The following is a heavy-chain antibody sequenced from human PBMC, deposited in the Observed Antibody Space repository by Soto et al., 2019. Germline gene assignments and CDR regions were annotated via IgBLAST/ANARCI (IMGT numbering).Heavy chain of an antibody. CDR1: GDSISNLDYF. J-gene: IGHJ5*01. CDR2: IYKSAAT. Sequence: SETLSLTCSVSGDSISNLDYFWAWIRQPPGQALEYIGYIYKSAATYYNPSFESRVAISVDTSKSQFSLNVTSVTAADTAVYFCARGRYCLTGRCFPNWFDSWGQGALVTVSS. D-gene: IGHD2-15*01. CDR3: ARGRYCLTGRCFPNWFDS. V-gene: IGHV4-30-4*01.